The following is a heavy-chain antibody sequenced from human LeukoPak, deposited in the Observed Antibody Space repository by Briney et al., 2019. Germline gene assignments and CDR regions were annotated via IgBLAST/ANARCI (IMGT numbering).Heavy chain of an antibody. Sequence: SETLSLTCTLSGGSISSSSYYWGCIRPPPGKGLEWFGTMYYSGSTYYNPSLKSRVTISVDTSKNQFSLKLSSVTAADTAVYYCARMRYCSGGSCYSIDYWGQGTLVTVSS. J-gene: IGHJ4*02. CDR3: ARMRYCSGGSCYSIDY. D-gene: IGHD2-15*01. V-gene: IGHV4-39*01. CDR1: GGSISSSSYY. CDR2: MYYSGST.